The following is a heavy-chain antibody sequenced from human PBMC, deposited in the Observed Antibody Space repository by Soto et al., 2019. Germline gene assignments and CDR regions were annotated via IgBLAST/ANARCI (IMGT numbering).Heavy chain of an antibody. J-gene: IGHJ4*02. D-gene: IGHD3-22*01. CDR2: ISGSGVST. Sequence: EVQLLESGGGLAQPGGSLRLSCAASGFTFSSYAMSWVRQAPGKGLEWVSAISGSGVSTYYADSVKGRFTISRDNSKNTLYLQMNSLRAEDTAVYYCAKSPGMYYYDSSGYYHNDYWGQGTLVTVSS. CDR1: GFTFSSYA. V-gene: IGHV3-23*01. CDR3: AKSPGMYYYDSSGYYHNDY.